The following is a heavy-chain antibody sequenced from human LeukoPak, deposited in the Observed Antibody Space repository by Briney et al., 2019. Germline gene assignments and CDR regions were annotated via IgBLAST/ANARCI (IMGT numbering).Heavy chain of an antibody. V-gene: IGHV4-61*02. CDR2: IYTSGST. CDR1: GGSISSGSYY. CDR3: ARYYYGSGSYYNLNRDWFDP. J-gene: IGHJ5*02. Sequence: TLSLTCTVSGGSISSGSYYWSWIRQPAGKGLEWIGRIYTSGSTNYNPSLKSRVTISVDTSKNQFSLKLSSVTAADTAVYYCARYYYGSGSYYNLNRDWFDPWGLGTLVTVSS. D-gene: IGHD3-10*01.